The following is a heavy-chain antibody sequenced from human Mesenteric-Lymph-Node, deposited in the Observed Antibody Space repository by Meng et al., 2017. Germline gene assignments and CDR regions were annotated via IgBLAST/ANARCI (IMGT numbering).Heavy chain of an antibody. CDR1: GYTFTSYG. Sequence: ASVKVSCKASGYTFTSYGISWVRQAPGQGLEWMGWISAYNGNTNYAQKLQGRVTMTTDTSTSTAYMELRSLRSDDTAVYYCARDRAGSYDILTGQNMSGRLDVWGQGTTVTVSS. CDR3: ARDRAGSYDILTGQNMSGRLDV. J-gene: IGHJ6*02. D-gene: IGHD3-9*01. V-gene: IGHV1-18*01. CDR2: ISAYNGNT.